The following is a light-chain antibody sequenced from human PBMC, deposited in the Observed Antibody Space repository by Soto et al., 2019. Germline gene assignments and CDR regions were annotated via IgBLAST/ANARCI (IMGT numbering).Light chain of an antibody. Sequence: EIVLTQSPGTLSLSPGERATLSCRASQSVSSNSFAWYQQKPGQSPSLLIYDASSRATGIPDRFSGSGSGTDCTLTISRLEPEDFAVYYCQQYGSSPPFTFGPGTKVDIK. J-gene: IGKJ3*01. CDR1: QSVSSNS. CDR3: QQYGSSPPFT. CDR2: DAS. V-gene: IGKV3-20*01.